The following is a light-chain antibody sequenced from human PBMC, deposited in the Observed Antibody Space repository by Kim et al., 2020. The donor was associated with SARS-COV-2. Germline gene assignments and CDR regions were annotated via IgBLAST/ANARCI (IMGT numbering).Light chain of an antibody. CDR2: AAS. J-gene: IGKJ4*01. Sequence: DIQMIQSPSSLAASVGDRVTIACRASQSISTHLNWYQQKPGKAPNLLIYAASSLQSGVPSRFSGSGSGTDFTLTISSLQPEDFATYYCQQRHSTPLLTFGGGTKVDIK. CDR1: QSISTH. CDR3: QQRHSTPLLT. V-gene: IGKV1-39*01.